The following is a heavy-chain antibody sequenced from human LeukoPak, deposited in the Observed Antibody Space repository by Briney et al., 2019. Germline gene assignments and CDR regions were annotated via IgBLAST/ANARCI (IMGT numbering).Heavy chain of an antibody. Sequence: SVKVSCKASGDTFTSYGISWVRQAPGLGLEWMGGIIPIFGTANYAQKFQGRVTITADKSTSTAYMELSSLRSEDTAVYYCAIPGIAARGGFDPWGQGTLVTVSS. CDR2: IIPIFGTA. CDR1: GDTFTSYG. D-gene: IGHD6-6*01. J-gene: IGHJ5*02. V-gene: IGHV1-69*06. CDR3: AIPGIAARGGFDP.